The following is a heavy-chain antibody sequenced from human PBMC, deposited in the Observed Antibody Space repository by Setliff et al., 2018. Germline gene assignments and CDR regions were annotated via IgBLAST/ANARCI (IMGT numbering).Heavy chain of an antibody. CDR2: INQSGSL. V-gene: IGHV4-34*01. D-gene: IGHD3-10*01. J-gene: IGHJ5*02. CDR3: AITVMNQTGLEES. Sequence: SETLSLTCAVYGGSFSAYYWRWVRQPPGKRLEWIGEINQSGSLNYNPSLKSRLTTLVDTSKRQLSLELRSVTAADTAVYYCAITVMNQTGLEESWGQGTLVTVSS. CDR1: GGSFSAYY.